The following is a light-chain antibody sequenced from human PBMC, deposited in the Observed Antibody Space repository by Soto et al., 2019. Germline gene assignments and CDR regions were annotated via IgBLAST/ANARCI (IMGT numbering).Light chain of an antibody. Sequence: QSVLTQSPSASASLGASVKLTCTLSSGHSSYAIAWHQQQPEKGPRYLMKLNSDGSHSKGDGIPDRFSGSSSGAERYLTTSRLQYEDEADYYCQTWGTGIHVVFGGGTKLTVL. CDR2: LNSDGSH. CDR1: SGHSSYA. CDR3: QTWGTGIHVV. V-gene: IGLV4-69*01. J-gene: IGLJ2*01.